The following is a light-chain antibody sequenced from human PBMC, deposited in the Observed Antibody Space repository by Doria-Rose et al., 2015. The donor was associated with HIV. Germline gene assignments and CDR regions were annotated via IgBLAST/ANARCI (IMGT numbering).Light chain of an antibody. CDR3: QQRSNWPPIFT. V-gene: IGKV3-11*01. J-gene: IGKJ3*01. Sequence: ELVLTQSPATLSLSPGERATLSCRASQSVSSNLAWYQQKPGQAPRLLIYDASNRATGIPARFSGSGSGTDFTLTISSLEPEDFAVYFCQQRSNWPPIFTFGPGTKVDI. CDR1: QSVSSN. CDR2: DAS.